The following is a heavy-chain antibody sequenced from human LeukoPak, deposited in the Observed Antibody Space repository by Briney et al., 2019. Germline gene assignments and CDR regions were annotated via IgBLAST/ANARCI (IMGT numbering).Heavy chain of an antibody. CDR1: GFTFSSYW. J-gene: IGHJ4*02. CDR3: ARDRGVATMDY. CDR2: ISFDGNNK. D-gene: IGHD5-12*01. Sequence: GGSLRLSCAASGFTFSSYWMSWVRQGPGKGLEWVAVISFDGNNKYYADSVKGRFTISRDNSKNTLSLQMNSLRPEDTAVYYCARDRGVATMDYWGQGTLVTVSS. V-gene: IGHV3-30-3*01.